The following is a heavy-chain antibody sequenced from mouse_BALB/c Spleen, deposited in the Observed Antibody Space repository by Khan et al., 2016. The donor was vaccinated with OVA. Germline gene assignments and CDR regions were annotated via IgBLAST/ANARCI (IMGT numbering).Heavy chain of an antibody. Sequence: EVQLQESGPGLVKPSQTVSLTCTVTGISITTGNYRWSWIRHFPGNKLEWIGYLFYSGTTTYNPSLTSRTSITRDTSKNRFFLEMNSLTTEDTATYYCARYGGGFDSYYFDYWGQGTILTVSS. V-gene: IGHV3-5*02. D-gene: IGHD2-2*01. CDR1: GISITTGNYR. CDR2: LFYSGTT. CDR3: ARYGGGFDSYYFDY. J-gene: IGHJ2*01.